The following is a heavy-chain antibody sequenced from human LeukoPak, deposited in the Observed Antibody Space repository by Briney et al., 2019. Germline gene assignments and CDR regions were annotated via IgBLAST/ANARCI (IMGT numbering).Heavy chain of an antibody. CDR3: AKHRFESGGYHSTD. Sequence: GGSLRLSCAASGFTFSSYAMSWVRQAPAKGLAWVSTISGGSGSTYCADSVKGRFTISRDNSKNTLYLQMNSLRDEDTAVYYCAKHRFESGGYHSTDWGQGTLVTVSS. CDR1: GFTFSSYA. CDR2: ISGGSGST. V-gene: IGHV3-23*01. J-gene: IGHJ4*02. D-gene: IGHD3-22*01.